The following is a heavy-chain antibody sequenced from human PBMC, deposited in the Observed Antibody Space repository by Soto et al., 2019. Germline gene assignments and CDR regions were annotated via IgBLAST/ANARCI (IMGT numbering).Heavy chain of an antibody. D-gene: IGHD3-10*01. CDR1: GGSISSGSHY. CDR2: IHDSGST. Sequence: PSETLSLTCAVSGGSISSGSHYWGWIRQPPGKGLEWMGSIHDSGSTYYNPSLRSRGTISVDTSKNQFSLKLSSVTAADTAVYYCARSPRITRGLFDYWGQGTLVTVSS. J-gene: IGHJ4*02. CDR3: ARSPRITRGLFDY. V-gene: IGHV4-39*01.